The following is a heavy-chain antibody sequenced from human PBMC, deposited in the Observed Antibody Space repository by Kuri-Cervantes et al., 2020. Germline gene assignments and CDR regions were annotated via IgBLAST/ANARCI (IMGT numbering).Heavy chain of an antibody. J-gene: IGHJ6*02. D-gene: IGHD3-22*01. CDR1: GGSISSSSYY. CDR3: ARDAIEGGYYDSSGYYFYYYYGMDV. V-gene: IGHV4-39*02. CDR2: IYYSGST. Sequence: SETLSLTCTVSGGSISSSSYYWGWIRQPPGKGLEWIGSIYYSGSTYYNPSLKSRVTISVDTSKNQFSLKLSSVTAADTAVYYCARDAIEGGYYDSSGYYFYYYYGMDVWGQGTTVTVSS.